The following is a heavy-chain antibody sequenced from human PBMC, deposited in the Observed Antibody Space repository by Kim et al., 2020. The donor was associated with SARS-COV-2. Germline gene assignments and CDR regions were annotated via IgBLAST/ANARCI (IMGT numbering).Heavy chain of an antibody. CDR2: GNT. V-gene: IGHV1-8*01. CDR3: ARGIAESDY. D-gene: IGHD6-13*01. Sequence: GNTGYAQKFQGRVTMTRNTSISTAYMELSSLRSEDTAVYYCARGIAESDYWGQGTLVTVSS. J-gene: IGHJ4*02.